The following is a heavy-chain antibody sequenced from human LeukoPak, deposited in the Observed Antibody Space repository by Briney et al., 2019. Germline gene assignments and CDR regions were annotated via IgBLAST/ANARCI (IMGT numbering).Heavy chain of an antibody. D-gene: IGHD3-16*01. J-gene: IGHJ4*02. V-gene: IGHV3-74*01. Sequence: GGSLRLSCGASGFTLENYAINWVRQAPGKGLVWVSRMDGDGINTNYADSVKGRFTISRDNAKKTLYLQMNSLRVEDTAVYYCARASFRGFDYWGQGTLVTVSS. CDR1: GFTLENYA. CDR3: ARASFRGFDY. CDR2: MDGDGINT.